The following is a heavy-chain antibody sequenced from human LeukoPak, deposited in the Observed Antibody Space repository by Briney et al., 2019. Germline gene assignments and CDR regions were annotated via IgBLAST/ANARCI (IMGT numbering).Heavy chain of an antibody. CDR3: AKDLVGVLDL. CDR1: GFTFNSHA. J-gene: IGHJ2*01. CDR2: IIGGGGTT. Sequence: GGSLRLSCAASGFTFNSHAMSWVRQAPGKGMEWVSAIIGGGGTTYYADSVKGRFTISRDNSKYTLYLQLNSLRAEDTAVYYCAKDLVGVLDLCGRGTLVTVSS. D-gene: IGHD3-3*01. V-gene: IGHV3-23*01.